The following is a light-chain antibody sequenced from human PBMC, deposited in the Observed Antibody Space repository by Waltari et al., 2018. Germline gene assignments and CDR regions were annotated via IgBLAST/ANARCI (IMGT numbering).Light chain of an antibody. CDR2: DAS. Sequence: AVQLTQSPSSLSASVGDRVTIACRGSQGISSALVWYQQRPGRPPKLLIYDASTLQSGVPSRFSGSGSGTDFTLTISSLQPEDLGKYYCQQFKICPMTFVQGTKVEIK. CDR1: QGISSA. J-gene: IGKJ1*01. CDR3: QQFKICPMT. V-gene: IGKV1-13*02.